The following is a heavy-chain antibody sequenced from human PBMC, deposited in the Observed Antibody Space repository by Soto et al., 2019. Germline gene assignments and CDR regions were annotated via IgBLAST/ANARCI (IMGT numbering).Heavy chain of an antibody. CDR2: IYSGGDT. J-gene: IGHJ4*02. CDR3: ARGYSSSAWLDS. D-gene: IGHD6-19*01. CDR1: GFTVTANY. Sequence: GGSLRLSCAASGFTVTANYMSWVRQAPGKGLEWVSIIYSGGDTYYADSMKGRFTISRDSYENTLYLQMSSLRVEDTAVYFCARGYSSSAWLDSSGQGPLVTVSS. V-gene: IGHV3-53*01.